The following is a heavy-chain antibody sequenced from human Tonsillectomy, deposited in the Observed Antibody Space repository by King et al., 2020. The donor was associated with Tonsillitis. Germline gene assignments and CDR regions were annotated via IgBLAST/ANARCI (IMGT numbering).Heavy chain of an antibody. V-gene: IGHV4-34*01. CDR2: INHSGST. CDR3: SVACTDTHWFDP. CDR1: GGSFSGYY. D-gene: IGHD6-19*01. Sequence: QVQLQQWGAGLLKPSETLSLTCAVYGGSFSGYYWSWIRQPPGKGLEWIGEINHSGSTNYNPSLKSRVTISVDTSKNQFSLKLCSVPAADTAVYYCSVACTDTHWFDPWGQGTLVTVSS. J-gene: IGHJ5*02.